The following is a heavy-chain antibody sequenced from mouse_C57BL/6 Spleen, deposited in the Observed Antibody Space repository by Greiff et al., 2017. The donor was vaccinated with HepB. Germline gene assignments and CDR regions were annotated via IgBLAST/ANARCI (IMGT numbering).Heavy chain of an antibody. J-gene: IGHJ4*01. CDR1: GFTFSSYA. D-gene: IGHD1-1*01. CDR2: ISDGGSYT. CDR3: ARAIYGNYAMDY. Sequence: EVKLVESGGDLVKPGGSLKLSCAASGFTFSSYAMSWVRQTPEKGLEWVATISDGGSYTYYPDNVKGRFTISRDNAKNNRYLQMSHLKSEDTAMYYCARAIYGNYAMDYWGQGTSVTVSS. V-gene: IGHV5-4*03.